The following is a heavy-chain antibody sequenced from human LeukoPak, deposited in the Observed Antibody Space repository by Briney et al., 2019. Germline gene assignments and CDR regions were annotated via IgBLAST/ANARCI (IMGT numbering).Heavy chain of an antibody. CDR3: VVPAASGYYYYYMDV. V-gene: IGHV3-49*04. D-gene: IGHD2-2*01. J-gene: IGHJ6*03. CDR1: GFTFGDYA. Sequence: GGSLRLSCTVSGFTFGDYAMSWVRQAPGKGLEWVGFIRSKAYGGTTEYAASVKGRFTISRGDSKSIAYLQMNSLKTEDTAVYYCVVPAASGYYYYYMDVWGKGTTVTVSS. CDR2: IRSKAYGGTT.